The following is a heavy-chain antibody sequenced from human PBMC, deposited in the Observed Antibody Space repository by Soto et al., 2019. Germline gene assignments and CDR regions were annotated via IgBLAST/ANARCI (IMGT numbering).Heavy chain of an antibody. D-gene: IGHD2-2*01. J-gene: IGHJ6*02. CDR2: IYYSGDT. CDR1: GGSINSGGYY. CDR3: ARFPSRAHYFAMDV. Sequence: SETLSLTCTVSGGSINSGGYYWTWIRQHPGRGLESIGYIYYSGDTYYNPSLKSRLSISLDTSKNQFSLKLTSVTAADTAIYYCARFPSRAHYFAMDVWGHGTAVTVSS. V-gene: IGHV4-31*03.